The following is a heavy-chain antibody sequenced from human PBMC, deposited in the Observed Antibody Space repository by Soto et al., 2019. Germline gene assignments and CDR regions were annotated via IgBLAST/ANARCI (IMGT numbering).Heavy chain of an antibody. Sequence: PGESLKISCKGSGYSFTSYWISWVRQMPGKGLEWMGRIDPSDSYTNYSPSFQGHVTISADKSISTAYLQWSSLKASDTAMYYCASFSSSWSTTDYYFDYWGQGTLVTVS. CDR1: GYSFTSYW. V-gene: IGHV5-10-1*01. D-gene: IGHD6-13*01. J-gene: IGHJ4*02. CDR2: IDPSDSYT. CDR3: ASFSSSWSTTDYYFDY.